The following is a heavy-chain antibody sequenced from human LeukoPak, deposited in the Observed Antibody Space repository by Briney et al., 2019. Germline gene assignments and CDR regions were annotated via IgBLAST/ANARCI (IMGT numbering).Heavy chain of an antibody. V-gene: IGHV3-23*01. CDR3: ARVHWKRFDY. CDR1: GFTFSSYA. CDR2: FSGSGGST. D-gene: IGHD1-1*01. Sequence: GGSLRLSCAASGFTFSSYAMSWVRQAPGKGLEWVSVFSGSGGSTYYADSVTGRFTISRDNSKNTLYLQMNSLRVEDTAVYFCARVHWKRFDYWGQGTLVTVSS. J-gene: IGHJ4*02.